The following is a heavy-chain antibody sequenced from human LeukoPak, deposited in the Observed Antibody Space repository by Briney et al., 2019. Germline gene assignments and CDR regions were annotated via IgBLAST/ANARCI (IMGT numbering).Heavy chain of an antibody. CDR3: ARDLRSTVTTLDV. CDR2: IYYRGST. Sequence: SQTLSLTCTVSGGSISSGGYYWSWIRQHPGKGLEWIGYIYYRGSTYYNPSLKSRLSISVDTSKNQFSLKLNSVTAADTAVYYCARDLRSTVTTLDVWGQGTTVTVSS. V-gene: IGHV4-30-4*08. CDR1: GGSISSGGYY. D-gene: IGHD4-17*01. J-gene: IGHJ6*02.